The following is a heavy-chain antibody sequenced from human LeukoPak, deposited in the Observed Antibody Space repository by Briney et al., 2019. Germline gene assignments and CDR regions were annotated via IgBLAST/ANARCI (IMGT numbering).Heavy chain of an antibody. CDR3: ARQEQLGHFDY. CDR2: INPNSGGT. V-gene: IGHV1-2*02. CDR1: GYTFTGYY. J-gene: IGHJ4*02. Sequence: GESLKVSCKASGYTFTGYYMHWVRQAPGQGLEWMGWINPNSGGTNYAQKFQGRVTMTRDTSISTAYMELSRLRSDDTAVYYCARQEQLGHFDYWGQGTLVTVSS. D-gene: IGHD6-6*01.